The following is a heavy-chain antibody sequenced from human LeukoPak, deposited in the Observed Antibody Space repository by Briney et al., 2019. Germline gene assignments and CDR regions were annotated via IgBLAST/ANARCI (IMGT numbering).Heavy chain of an antibody. D-gene: IGHD3-16*01. CDR3: AKEMTCFFCMDV. Sequence: GGSLRLSCAASGFTVSSNYMSWVRQAPGKGLEWVAVISYDGSNKYYADSVKDRFTISRDNSKNTLYLHMNSLRAEDTAVYYCAKEMTCFFCMDVWGKGTTVTVSS. J-gene: IGHJ6*03. CDR2: ISYDGSNK. CDR1: GFTVSSNY. V-gene: IGHV3-30*18.